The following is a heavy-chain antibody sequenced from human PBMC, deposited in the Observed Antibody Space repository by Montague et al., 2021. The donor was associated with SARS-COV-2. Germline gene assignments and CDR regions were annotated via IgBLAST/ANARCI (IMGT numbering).Heavy chain of an antibody. V-gene: IGHV6-1*01. CDR1: GDSVGGVGAR. D-gene: IGHD1-26*01. CDR3: ARTSASSDY. CDR2: SHYRFKWYN. Sequence: CAISGDSVGGVGARCSWDRQTSSLGSRRQVGSHYRFKWYNDYAVSVKSRITINPDASKNQISLQLNSVTPEDTAVYYCARTSASSDYWGQGTLVTVSS. J-gene: IGHJ4*02.